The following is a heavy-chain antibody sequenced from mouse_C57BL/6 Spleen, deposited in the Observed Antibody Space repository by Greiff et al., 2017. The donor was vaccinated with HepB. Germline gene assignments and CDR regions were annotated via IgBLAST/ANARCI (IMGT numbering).Heavy chain of an antibody. J-gene: IGHJ4*01. CDR3: AKLLQNAMDY. CDR2: IYPGDGDT. D-gene: IGHD1-1*01. Sequence: QVQLQQSGPELVKPGASVKISCKASGYAFSSSWMNWVKQRPGKGLEWIGRIYPGDGDTNYNGKFKGKATLTADKSSSTAYMQLSNLTSEDSAVYFCAKLLQNAMDYWGQGTSVTVSS. V-gene: IGHV1-82*01. CDR1: GYAFSSSW.